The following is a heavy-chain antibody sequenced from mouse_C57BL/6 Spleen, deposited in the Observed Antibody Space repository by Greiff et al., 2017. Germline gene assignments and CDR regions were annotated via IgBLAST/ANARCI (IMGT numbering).Heavy chain of an antibody. D-gene: IGHD2-1*01. CDR1: GFTFSSYA. J-gene: IGHJ2*01. CDR3: ARVYGNYYFDY. V-gene: IGHV5-4*01. CDR2: ISDGGSYT. Sequence: EVQLVDSGGGLVKPGGSLKLSCAASGFTFSSYAMSWVRQTPEKRLEWVATISDGGSYTYYPDNVKGRFTISRDNAKNNLYLQMSHLKSEDTAMYYCARVYGNYYFDYWGQGTTLTVSS.